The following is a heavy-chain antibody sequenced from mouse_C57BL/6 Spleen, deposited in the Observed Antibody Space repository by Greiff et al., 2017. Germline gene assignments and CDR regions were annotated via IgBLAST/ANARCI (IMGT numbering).Heavy chain of an antibody. D-gene: IGHD1-1*01. V-gene: IGHV1-64*01. CDR1: GYTFTSYW. CDR2: IHPNSGST. CDR3: AREGYYGSGYFDV. Sequence: VQLQQPGAELVKPGASVKLSCKASGYTFTSYWMHWVKQRPGQGLEWIGMIHPNSGSTNYNEKFKSKATLTVDKSSSTAYMQLSSLTSEAAAVYDCAREGYYGSGYFDVWGTGTTVTVSS. J-gene: IGHJ1*03.